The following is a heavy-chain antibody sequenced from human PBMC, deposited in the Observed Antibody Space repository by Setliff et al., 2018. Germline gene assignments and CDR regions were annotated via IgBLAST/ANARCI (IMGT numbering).Heavy chain of an antibody. D-gene: IGHD2-2*01. CDR2: ISPHTGNT. CDR3: ERLVRYCTTTSCQRTSGDDF. J-gene: IGHJ4*02. Sequence: GASVKVSCKASGYTFSGSGISWVRQASGQGLEWMGWISPHTGNTFYAPQFQGRVIMTTDTSTNTAYMDLRSLRSDDTAVYYCERLVRYCTTTSCQRTSGDDFWGQGTLVTVS. V-gene: IGHV1-18*01. CDR1: GYTFSGSG.